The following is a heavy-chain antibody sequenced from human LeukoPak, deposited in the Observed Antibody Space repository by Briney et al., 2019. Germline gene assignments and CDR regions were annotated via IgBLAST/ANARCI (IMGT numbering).Heavy chain of an antibody. CDR2: IGNSGGST. CDR3: ARVDARTSSWNYEDF. J-gene: IGHJ4*02. V-gene: IGHV3-23*01. D-gene: IGHD6-13*01. CDR1: GFTFSGSA. Sequence: PGGSLRLSCAASGFTFSGSAMHWVRQASGKGLEWVAAIGNSGGSTYYADSVKGRFTTSRDNSKNTLYLQMDSLRAEDTAIYYCARVDARTSSWNYEDFWGQGTLVTVSS.